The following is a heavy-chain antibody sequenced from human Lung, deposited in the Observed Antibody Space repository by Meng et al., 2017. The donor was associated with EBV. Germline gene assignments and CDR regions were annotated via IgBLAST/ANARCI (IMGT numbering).Heavy chain of an antibody. Sequence: GQIGSELKKPGASVRISCKASGYTFTTYGMNWVRQAPGQGLEWMGWINTNTGKPTYAQGLTGRFVFSLDTSVSTAYLQISSLKAEDTAVYYCARDSEAADYWGQGTLVTVSS. CDR1: GYTFTTYG. CDR3: ARDSEAADY. V-gene: IGHV7-4-1*02. CDR2: INTNTGKP. D-gene: IGHD6-25*01. J-gene: IGHJ4*02.